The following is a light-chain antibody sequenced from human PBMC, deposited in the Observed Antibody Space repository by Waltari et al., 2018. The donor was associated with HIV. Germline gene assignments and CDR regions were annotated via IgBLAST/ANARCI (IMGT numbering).Light chain of an antibody. Sequence: SVLTQPPSVSGAPGQRVTISCSGSTSNIGAGYDVHWFQQLPGTAPKLLIYDNSNRPSGVPDRFSGSKSGTSASLAITGLQAEDEADYYCQSYDTSLSGFWVFGGGTKLTVL. CDR1: TSNIGAGYD. CDR3: QSYDTSLSGFWV. J-gene: IGLJ3*02. V-gene: IGLV1-40*01. CDR2: DNS.